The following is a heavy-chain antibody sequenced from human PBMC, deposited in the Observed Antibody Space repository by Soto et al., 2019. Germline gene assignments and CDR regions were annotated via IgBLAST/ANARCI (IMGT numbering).Heavy chain of an antibody. CDR3: ARRVKNWNIHDAFAI. V-gene: IGHV1-2*04. Sequence: ASVKVSCKASGYTFTGYYMHWVRQAPGQGLEWMGWINPNSGGTNYAQKFQGWVTMTRDTSISTAYMELSRLRSDDTAVYYCARRVKNWNIHDAFAIWGQGTMVTVSS. CDR1: GYTFTGYY. J-gene: IGHJ3*02. D-gene: IGHD1-1*01. CDR2: INPNSGGT.